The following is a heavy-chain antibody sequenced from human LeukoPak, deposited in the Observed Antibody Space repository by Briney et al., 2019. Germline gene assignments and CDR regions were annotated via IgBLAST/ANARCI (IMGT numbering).Heavy chain of an antibody. J-gene: IGHJ3*02. CDR3: ARDIVVVVAATQGYAFDI. CDR2: IYYSGST. CDR1: GGSVSSTGYY. Sequence: SETLSLTCTDSGGSVSSTGYYWGWMRQPRGKGLEWIGRIEPPGKGLEWIGSIYYSGSTYYNLSLNSRVAISVDTSKNQFSLKLSSVTAADTAVYYCARDIVVVVAATQGYAFDIWGQGTMVTVSS. D-gene: IGHD2-15*01. V-gene: IGHV4-39*07.